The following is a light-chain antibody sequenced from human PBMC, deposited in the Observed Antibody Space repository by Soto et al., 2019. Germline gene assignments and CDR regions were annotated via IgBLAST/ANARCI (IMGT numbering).Light chain of an antibody. Sequence: DIQMTHSPSTLSASVGDRVTITCRASQSISSWLAWYQQKPGKAPKLLIYDAASLQSGVPSRFSGSGSGTEFTLTISSLQSEDFTVYSCLQYHNLWAFGQGTKVDIK. CDR2: DAA. CDR3: LQYHNLWA. CDR1: QSISSW. J-gene: IGKJ1*01. V-gene: IGKV1-5*01.